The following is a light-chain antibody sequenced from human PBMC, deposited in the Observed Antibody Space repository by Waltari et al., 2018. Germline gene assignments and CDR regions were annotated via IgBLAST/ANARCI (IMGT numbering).Light chain of an antibody. CDR2: KAS. V-gene: IGKV1-5*03. CDR3: QQYNSYSGT. Sequence: DIQMTQSPSTLSASVGDRVTITCRASQSISSWLAWYQQKPGKAPKRLIYKASSLESGVPSRFSGSGSGTEFTLTISSLQPDDFATYYCQQYNSYSGTFGQGTKVEIK. CDR1: QSISSW. J-gene: IGKJ1*01.